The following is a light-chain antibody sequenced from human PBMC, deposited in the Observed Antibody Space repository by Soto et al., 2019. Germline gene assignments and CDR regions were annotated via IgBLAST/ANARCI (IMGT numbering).Light chain of an antibody. CDR2: DAS. CDR3: QQSATLRIT. CDR1: DDISNY. J-gene: IGKJ5*01. Sequence: EIEVTQSTSSLSASVGDRVTITCQASDDISNYLNWYQHKPGEAPKLLIYDASNLEIGVSSRFSGSGSGTDFTFTINNLQPEDIATYYCQQSATLRITSAQRTLLAIK. V-gene: IGKV1-33*01.